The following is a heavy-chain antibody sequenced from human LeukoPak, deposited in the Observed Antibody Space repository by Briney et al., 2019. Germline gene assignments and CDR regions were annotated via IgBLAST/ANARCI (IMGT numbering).Heavy chain of an antibody. Sequence: ASVKVSCKVSGYTLTELSMHWVRQAPGKGLEWMGGFDPEDGETIYAQKFQGRVTITRDTSASTAYMELSSLRSEDTAVYYCARTYYDFWSGPGKLVNWFDPWGQGTLVTVSS. J-gene: IGHJ5*02. D-gene: IGHD3-3*01. CDR2: FDPEDGET. CDR3: ARTYYDFWSGPGKLVNWFDP. V-gene: IGHV1-24*01. CDR1: GYTLTELS.